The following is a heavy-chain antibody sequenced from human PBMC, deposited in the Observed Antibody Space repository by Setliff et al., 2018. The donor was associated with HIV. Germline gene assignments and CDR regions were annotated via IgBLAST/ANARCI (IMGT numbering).Heavy chain of an antibody. J-gene: IGHJ5*02. CDR1: GASISSDT. CDR2: IYYRRTSSYENFFHTGTT. D-gene: IGHD2-21*02. V-gene: IGHV4-59*01. Sequence: SETLSLTCIVSGASISSDTWSWIRQPPGKGLQWIGYIYYRRTSSYENFFHTGTTKYNPSLERRVTSSQDTSKNQFSLRLSSVTAADTAVYYCASAGPYCGDDCPYNCLTPWGQGTLVTVSS. CDR3: ASAGPYCGDDCPYNCLTP.